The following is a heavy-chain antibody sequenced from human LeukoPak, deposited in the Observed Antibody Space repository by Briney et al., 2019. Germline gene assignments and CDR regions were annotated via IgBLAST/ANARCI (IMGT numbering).Heavy chain of an antibody. D-gene: IGHD6-13*01. Sequence: GASVKLSCKASGYTFSNFGNIWGRQAPGQGLEWMGWISPYNGNTDYPQKVQGRVTMTTDTSTSTAYMELRSLRLDDTAVYHCVRLCVRLCGYSSSPTSWFDPWGQGTLVTVSS. V-gene: IGHV1-18*01. CDR1: GYTFSNFG. CDR2: ISPYNGNT. J-gene: IGHJ5*02. CDR3: VRLCVRLCGYSSSPTSWFDP.